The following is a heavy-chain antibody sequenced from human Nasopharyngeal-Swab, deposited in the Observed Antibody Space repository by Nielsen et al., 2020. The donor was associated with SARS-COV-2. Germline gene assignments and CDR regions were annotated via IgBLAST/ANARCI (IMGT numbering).Heavy chain of an antibody. Sequence: GESLKISCAAPGFRNNWVHWVRQAPGKRLEWVANIKEDGSEKDYVDSVKGRFTISRDNIKNSLYLQMNSLRVEDTAVYFCARLPRNNWRLDSWGQGILVTVSS. CDR1: GFRNNW. CDR3: ARLPRNNWRLDS. CDR2: IKEDGSEK. V-gene: IGHV3-7*03. J-gene: IGHJ4*02. D-gene: IGHD1-20*01.